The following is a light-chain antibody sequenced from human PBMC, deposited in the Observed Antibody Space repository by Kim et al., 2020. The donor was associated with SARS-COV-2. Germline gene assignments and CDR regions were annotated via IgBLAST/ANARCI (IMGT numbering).Light chain of an antibody. CDR1: SSDFGGYRF. CDR3: YSYAGSYTWV. CDR2: DVS. V-gene: IGLV2-11*01. J-gene: IGLJ3*02. Sequence: GQEVTISCTGTSSDFGGYRFVSWCQQHPGKAPKLMIYDVSKRPSGVPDRFSSSKSGNTASLTISGLQAEDEADYYCYSYAGSYTWVFSGGTKLTVL.